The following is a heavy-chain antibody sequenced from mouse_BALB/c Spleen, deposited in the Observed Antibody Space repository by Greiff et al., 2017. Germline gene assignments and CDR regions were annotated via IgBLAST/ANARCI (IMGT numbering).Heavy chain of an antibody. Sequence: DVMLVESGGGLVQPGGSLKLSCAASGFTFSSYTMSWVRQTPEKRLEWVAYISNGGGSTYYPDTVKGRFTISRDNAKNTLYLQMSSLKSEDTAMYYCARQGYDGAWFAYWGQGTLVTVSA. CDR2: ISNGGGST. D-gene: IGHD2-2*01. CDR1: GFTFSSYT. J-gene: IGHJ3*01. V-gene: IGHV5-12-2*01. CDR3: ARQGYDGAWFAY.